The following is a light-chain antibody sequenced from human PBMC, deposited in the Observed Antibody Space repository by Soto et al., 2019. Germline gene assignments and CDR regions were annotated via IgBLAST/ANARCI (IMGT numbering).Light chain of an antibody. V-gene: IGKV3-11*01. J-gene: IGKJ5*01. CDR3: QQRHMWPIT. CDR2: DAY. CDR1: QSFRGL. Sequence: EVVLTKSPVTLSLSPGERATLSCRASQSFRGLLAWYQQKPGQAPRLLIYDAYNRATGIPPRLSGSGSGTDFTLTISSLEPEDSAVYYCQQRHMWPITFGQGTRLEIK.